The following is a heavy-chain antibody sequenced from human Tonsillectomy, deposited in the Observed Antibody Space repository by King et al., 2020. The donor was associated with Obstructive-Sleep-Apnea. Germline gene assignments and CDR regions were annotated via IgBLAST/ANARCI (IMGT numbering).Heavy chain of an antibody. J-gene: IGHJ4*02. CDR3: AHRPPLAYYFDC. V-gene: IGHV2-5*02. CDR2: IYWDEDK. CDR1: GFSLSTSGVG. Sequence: HITLQESGPTLVKPPQTLTLTCTSSGFSLSTSGVGVGWIRQPPGKALEWLALIYWDEDKRYSPSLKSRLTITKDTSKNQVVLTMTNMDPVDTATYYCAHRPPLAYYFDCWGQGTLVTVSS.